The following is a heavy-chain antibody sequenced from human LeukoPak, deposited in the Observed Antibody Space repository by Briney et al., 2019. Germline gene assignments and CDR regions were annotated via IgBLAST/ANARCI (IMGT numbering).Heavy chain of an antibody. CDR1: GFSFNNYV. V-gene: IGHV3-30*02. J-gene: IGHJ4*02. Sequence: GGSLKLSCAASGFSFNNYVMHWVRQAPGKGLEWVAFIRYDGSNKYYADSMKGRFIISRDNSKNTLYLQMSSLRVEDAAVYYCAKDSWEVGATSEIDYWGQGTLVTVSS. CDR3: AKDSWEVGATSEIDY. D-gene: IGHD1-26*01. CDR2: IRYDGSNK.